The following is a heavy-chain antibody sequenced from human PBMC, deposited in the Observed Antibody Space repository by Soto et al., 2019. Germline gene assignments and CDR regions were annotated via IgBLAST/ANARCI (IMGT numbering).Heavy chain of an antibody. CDR3: TTGDTVTTAFN. Sequence: GESLKISCAASGFTFSNAWMSWVRQAPGKGLEWVGRIKSKTDGGTTDYAAPVKGRFTISRDDSKNTLYLQMNSLKTEDTAVYYCTTGDTVTTAFNWGQGTLVTVSS. J-gene: IGHJ4*02. D-gene: IGHD4-17*01. V-gene: IGHV3-15*01. CDR1: GFTFSNAW. CDR2: IKSKTDGGTT.